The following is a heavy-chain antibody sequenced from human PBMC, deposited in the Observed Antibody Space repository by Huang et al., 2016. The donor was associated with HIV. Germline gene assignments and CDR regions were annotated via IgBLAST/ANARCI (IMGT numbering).Heavy chain of an antibody. V-gene: IGHV3-9*01. Sequence: EVQLVESGGGLVQPGRSLRLSCAASGFTFDDYAMHWVRQAPGKGLEWVSGISWNSGSIGYADYVKGRFTITRDNAKNSLYLQMNSLREEDTALYYCAKDMNPSIILISDYYYYGMDVWGQGTTVTVSS. J-gene: IGHJ6*02. CDR3: AKDMNPSIILISDYYYYGMDV. CDR2: ISWNSGSI. CDR1: GFTFDDYA. D-gene: IGHD3-16*01.